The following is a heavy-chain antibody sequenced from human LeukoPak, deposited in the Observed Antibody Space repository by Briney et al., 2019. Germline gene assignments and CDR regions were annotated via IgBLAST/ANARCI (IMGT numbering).Heavy chain of an antibody. CDR3: ARGVNDFTPLNAFDI. V-gene: IGHV4-59*01. CDR1: GGSISSYY. CDR2: IYYSGST. Sequence: SETLSLTCTVSGGSISSYYWSWIRQPPGKGLEWIGYIYYSGSTIYNPSLKSRVTISVDTSKNQFSLKLSSVTAADTAVYYCARGVNDFTPLNAFDIWGQGTMVTVSS. J-gene: IGHJ3*02. D-gene: IGHD3-3*01.